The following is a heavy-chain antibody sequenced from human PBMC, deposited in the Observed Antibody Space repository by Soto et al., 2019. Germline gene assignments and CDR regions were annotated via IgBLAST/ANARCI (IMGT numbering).Heavy chain of an antibody. J-gene: IGHJ3*01. V-gene: IGHV1-3*01. CDR1: GFSFSDNL. D-gene: IGHD6-6*01. CDR3: ARDMRAIVPRANAAFDV. Sequence: QVPLVQSGAEVRKPGASVNISCRASGFSFSDNLINWVRQAPGQGLEWMGWINPDNGNTRNSETCPGRFTISRHSTASIAYVEVTDLTTLETHVYYCARDMRAIVPRANAAFDVWGQGTMVTVSS. CDR2: INPDNGNT.